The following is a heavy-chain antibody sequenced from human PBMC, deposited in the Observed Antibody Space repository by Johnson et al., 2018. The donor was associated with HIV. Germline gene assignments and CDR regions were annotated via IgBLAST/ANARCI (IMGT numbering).Heavy chain of an antibody. CDR2: IYSGGST. V-gene: IGHV3-66*01. CDR1: GFTVSSNY. D-gene: IGHD6-13*01. Sequence: VQLVESGGGLVQPGGSLRLSCAASGFTVSSNYMSWVRQAPGKGLEWVSVIYSGGSTYYADSVKGRFTISRDNSKNTLYLQMNRLRAEDTAVYYWSRVGYSSSWYGGYGAFDIWGQGTMVTVSS. CDR3: SRVGYSSSWYGGYGAFDI. J-gene: IGHJ3*02.